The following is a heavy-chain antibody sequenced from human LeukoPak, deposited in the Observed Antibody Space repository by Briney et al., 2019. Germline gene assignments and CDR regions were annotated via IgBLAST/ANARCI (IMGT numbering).Heavy chain of an antibody. CDR1: GYTFTSYG. Sequence: ASVKVSCKASGYTFTSYGISWVRQAPGQGLERVGWISTYNANSNYAQKLQGRVTMTTDTSTSTAYMELRSLRSDDTAVYYCARARSNYGYWVYWGQGTLVTVSS. J-gene: IGHJ4*02. CDR2: ISTYNANS. V-gene: IGHV1-18*01. CDR3: ARARSNYGYWVY. D-gene: IGHD5-18*01.